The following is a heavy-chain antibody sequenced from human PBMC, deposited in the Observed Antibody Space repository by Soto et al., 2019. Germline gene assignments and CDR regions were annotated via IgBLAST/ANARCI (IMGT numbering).Heavy chain of an antibody. CDR1: GLNFSSYG. CDR3: AKDDSAVAAYYYYGMDV. D-gene: IGHD6-19*01. J-gene: IGHJ6*02. V-gene: IGHV3-30*18. CDR2: ISYDGSNK. Sequence: GGSLRLSCAASGLNFSSYGMHWVRKAPGKGLEWVAVISYDGSNKYYADSVKGRFTISRDNSKNTLYLQMNSLRAEDTAVYYCAKDDSAVAAYYYYGMDVWGQGTTVTVSS.